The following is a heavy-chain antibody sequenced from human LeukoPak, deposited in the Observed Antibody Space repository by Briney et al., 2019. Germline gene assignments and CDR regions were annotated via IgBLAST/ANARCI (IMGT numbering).Heavy chain of an antibody. J-gene: IGHJ3*02. D-gene: IGHD1-26*01. V-gene: IGHV3-20*04. Sequence: PGGSLRLSCAASGFIFDNYDMNWVRQVPGKGLEWVSGINWNGITTRYGDSVKGRFTTSRDSAKNPLYLQMNSLRAEDTALYYCAREGSRSDDAFDIWGQGTMVTVSS. CDR2: INWNGITT. CDR1: GFIFDNYD. CDR3: AREGSRSDDAFDI.